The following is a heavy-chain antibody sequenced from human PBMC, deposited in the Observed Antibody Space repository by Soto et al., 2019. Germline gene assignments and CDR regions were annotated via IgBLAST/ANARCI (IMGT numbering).Heavy chain of an antibody. CDR2: INHSGST. J-gene: IGHJ6*03. D-gene: IGHD3-16*01. CDR3: ARGPKGGPYYYYMDV. V-gene: IGHV4-34*01. CDR1: GGSFSGYY. Sequence: SETLSLTCAVYGGSFSGYYWSWIRQPPGKGLEWIGEINHSGSTNYNPSLKSRVTISVDTSKNQFSLKLSSVTAADTAVYYCARGPKGGPYYYYMDVWGKGTTVTVSS.